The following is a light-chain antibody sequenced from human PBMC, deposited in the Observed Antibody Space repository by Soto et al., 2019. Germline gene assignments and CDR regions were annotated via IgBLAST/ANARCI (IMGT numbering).Light chain of an antibody. Sequence: DIVMTQSPLSLPVTPGEPASISCRSSQSLLHSNGYNYLDWYLQKPGQSPQLLIYLGSNRASGVHDRFSGSGSGTDFTLKIRRVEAEDVGVYYCMQALQTPITFGQGTRLEIK. CDR2: LGS. CDR1: QSLLHSNGYNY. CDR3: MQALQTPIT. V-gene: IGKV2-28*01. J-gene: IGKJ5*01.